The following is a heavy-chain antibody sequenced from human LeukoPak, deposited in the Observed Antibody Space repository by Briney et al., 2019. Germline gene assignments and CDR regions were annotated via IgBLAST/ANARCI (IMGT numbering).Heavy chain of an antibody. D-gene: IGHD2-15*01. V-gene: IGHV3-9*01. J-gene: IGHJ4*02. CDR1: GFTFDDYA. Sequence: GRSLRLSCAASGFTFDDYAMHWVWQAPGKGLEWVSGISWNSGSIGYADSVKGRFTISRDNAKNSLYLQMNSLRAEDTALYYCAKDFRYCSGGSCYSGGYFDYWGQGTLVTVSS. CDR2: ISWNSGSI. CDR3: AKDFRYCSGGSCYSGGYFDY.